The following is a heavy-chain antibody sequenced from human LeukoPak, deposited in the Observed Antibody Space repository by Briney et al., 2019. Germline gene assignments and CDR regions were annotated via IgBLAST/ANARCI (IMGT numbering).Heavy chain of an antibody. J-gene: IGHJ6*02. V-gene: IGHV4-59*01. CDR3: AREDFLYGMDV. D-gene: IGHD3-3*01. CDR1: GGSISSYY. Sequence: SETLSLTCTVSGGSISSYYWSWIRQPPGKGLEWIGYIYYSGSTNYNPSLKSRVTISVDTSKNQFSLKLSSVTAADTAVYYCAREDFLYGMDVWGQGTTVTVSS. CDR2: IYYSGST.